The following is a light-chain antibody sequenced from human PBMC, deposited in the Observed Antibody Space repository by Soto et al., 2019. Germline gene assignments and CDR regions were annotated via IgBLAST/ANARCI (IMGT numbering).Light chain of an antibody. Sequence: DIQMPQSPSTLSASVGDRVTITCRASQSISSWLAWYQQKPGKAPKLLIYKASSVETGVPSRFSGSGSGTEFTLIISRLQPDDFASYYCQQYGSSSPWTFGQGTKVEIK. J-gene: IGKJ1*01. V-gene: IGKV1-5*03. CDR3: QQYGSSSPWT. CDR2: KAS. CDR1: QSISSW.